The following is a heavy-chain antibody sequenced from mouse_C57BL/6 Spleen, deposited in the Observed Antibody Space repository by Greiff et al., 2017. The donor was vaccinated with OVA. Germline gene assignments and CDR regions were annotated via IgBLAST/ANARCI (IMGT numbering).Heavy chain of an antibody. CDR1: GYTFTDYY. CDR2: INPNNGGT. D-gene: IGHD2-4*01. CDR3: ARRYDYDRGYYAMDY. V-gene: IGHV1-26*01. Sequence: EVKLQQSGPELVKPGASVKISCKASGYTFTDYYMNWVKQSHGKSLEWIGDINPNNGGTSYNQKFKGKATLTVDKSSSTAYMELRSLTSEDSAVYYCARRYDYDRGYYAMDYWGQGTSVTVSS. J-gene: IGHJ4*01.